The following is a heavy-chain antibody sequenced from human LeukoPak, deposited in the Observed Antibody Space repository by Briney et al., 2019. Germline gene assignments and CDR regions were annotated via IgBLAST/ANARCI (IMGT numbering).Heavy chain of an antibody. CDR3: ARTFLTGYNSGWYLDY. CDR2: FYPGDSDT. Sequence: LGESLKISCKGSGYSFTSYWIGWVRQMPGKGLEWMGIFYPGDSDTRYSPSFQGQVTISADKSISTAYLQWSSLKASDTAMYYCARTFLTGYNSGWYLDYWGQGTLVTVSS. V-gene: IGHV5-51*01. CDR1: GYSFTSYW. J-gene: IGHJ4*02. D-gene: IGHD6-19*01.